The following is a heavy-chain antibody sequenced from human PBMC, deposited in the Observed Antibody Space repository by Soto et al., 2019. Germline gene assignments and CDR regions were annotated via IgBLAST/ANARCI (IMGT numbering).Heavy chain of an antibody. CDR2: ISHDGINK. CDR1: GFTFTNYG. Sequence: GGSLRLSCAASGFTFTNYGLHWVRLAPGKGLEWVAVISHDGINKYYEDSVKGRFTISRDTSKNTLYLQMNSLRPEDTAVYFCAKDRGYEILDSWGQGTQVTASS. CDR3: AKDRGYEILDS. D-gene: IGHD5-12*01. V-gene: IGHV3-30*18. J-gene: IGHJ4*02.